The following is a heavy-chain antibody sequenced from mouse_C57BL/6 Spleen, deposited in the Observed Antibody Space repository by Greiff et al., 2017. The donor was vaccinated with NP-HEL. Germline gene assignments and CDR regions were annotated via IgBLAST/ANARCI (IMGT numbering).Heavy chain of an antibody. V-gene: IGHV5-16*01. D-gene: IGHD2-4*01. CDR1: GFTFSDYY. CDR3: AREGYDYLFDY. J-gene: IGHJ2*01. CDR2: INYDGSST. Sequence: EVNVVESEGGLVQPGSSMKLSCTASGFTFSDYYMAWVRQVPEKGLEWVANINYDGSSTYYLDSLKSRFIISRDNAKNILYLQMSSLKSEDTATYYCAREGYDYLFDYWGQGTTLTVSS.